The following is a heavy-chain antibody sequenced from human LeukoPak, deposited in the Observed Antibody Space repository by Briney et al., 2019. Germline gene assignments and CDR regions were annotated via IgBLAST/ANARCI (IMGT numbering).Heavy chain of an antibody. D-gene: IGHD3-22*01. CDR3: AKDERIVVVSDAFDI. V-gene: IGHV3-9*01. CDR1: GFTFDDYA. J-gene: IGHJ3*02. CDR2: ISWNSGSI. Sequence: GRSLRLSCAASGFTFDDYAMHWVRQAPGKGLEWVSGISWNSGSIGYADSVKGRFTISRDNAKNSLYLQMNSLRAEDTALYYCAKDERIVVVSDAFDIWGQGTMVTVSS.